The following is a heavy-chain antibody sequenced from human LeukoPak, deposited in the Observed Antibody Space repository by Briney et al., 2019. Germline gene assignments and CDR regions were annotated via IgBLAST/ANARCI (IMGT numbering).Heavy chain of an antibody. Sequence: PGGSLRLSCAASGFTFSSYGMHWVRQAPGKGLEWVAVISYDGSNKYYADSVKGRFTISRDNSKNTLYLQMNSLRAEDTAVYYCARDLSYYDILTGFDYWGQGTLVTVSS. D-gene: IGHD3-9*01. CDR1: GFTFSSYG. V-gene: IGHV3-30*03. CDR2: ISYDGSNK. CDR3: ARDLSYYDILTGFDY. J-gene: IGHJ4*02.